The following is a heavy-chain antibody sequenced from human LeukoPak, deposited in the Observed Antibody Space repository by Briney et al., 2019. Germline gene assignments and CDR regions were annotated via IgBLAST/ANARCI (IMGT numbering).Heavy chain of an antibody. J-gene: IGHJ6*04. Sequence: PSETLSLTCSVSGGSISGYYWSWVRQPPGQTLEWIGYIYSSGSTNYNPSLQSRVTMSVDTSMNQFSLRLSSVTAADTAVYYCARFTYTTRPSDVWGRGTTVTVSS. CDR1: GGSISGYY. V-gene: IGHV4-4*09. CDR2: IYSSGST. CDR3: ARFTYTTRPSDV. D-gene: IGHD3-16*01.